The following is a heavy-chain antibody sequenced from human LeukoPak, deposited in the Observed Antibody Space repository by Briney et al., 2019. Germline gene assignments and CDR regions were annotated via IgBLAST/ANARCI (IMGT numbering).Heavy chain of an antibody. J-gene: IGHJ4*02. CDR2: IYYGGST. Sequence: SETLSLTCTVSGGSISSYYWSWIRQPPGKGLEWIGYIYYGGSTNYNPSLKSRVTISVDTSKNQFSLKLSSVTAADTAVYYCARGWSGDRYWGQGTLVTVSS. CDR1: GGSISSYY. CDR3: ARGWSGDRY. D-gene: IGHD3-3*01. V-gene: IGHV4-59*01.